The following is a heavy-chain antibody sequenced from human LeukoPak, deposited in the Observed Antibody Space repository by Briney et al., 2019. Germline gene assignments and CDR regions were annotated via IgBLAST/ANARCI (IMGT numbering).Heavy chain of an antibody. CDR1: GFIFSNYE. J-gene: IGHJ3*02. V-gene: IGHV3-48*03. Sequence: PGGSLRLSCAASGFIFSNYEMNWVRQAPGKGLEWVSYIKSRSTKVYYADSVKVRFTISRDNAKNSLYLQMNSLRAEDTALYYCARDVVVGGDDAFDIWGQGTMVTVSS. D-gene: IGHD2-21*01. CDR2: IKSRSTKV. CDR3: ARDVVVGGDDAFDI.